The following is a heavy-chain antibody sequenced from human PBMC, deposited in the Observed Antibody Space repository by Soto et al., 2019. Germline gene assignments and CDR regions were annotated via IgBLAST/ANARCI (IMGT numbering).Heavy chain of an antibody. CDR3: ATQEVGGSYVYTFDP. J-gene: IGHJ5*02. CDR2: TYYSGST. Sequence: QLQLQESGPGLVKPSETLSLTCTVSGGSISSSNYYWGWIRQPPGKGLEWIGSTYYSGSTYYNPSPKSRVTIAVDTSKNQFSLKLSSVTAADTAVYYCATQEVGGSYVYTFDPWGQGTLVTVSS. V-gene: IGHV4-39*01. D-gene: IGHD1-26*01. CDR1: GGSISSSNYY.